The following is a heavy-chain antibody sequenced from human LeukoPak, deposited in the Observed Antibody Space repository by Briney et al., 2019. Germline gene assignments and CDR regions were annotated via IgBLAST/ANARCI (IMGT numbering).Heavy chain of an antibody. V-gene: IGHV3-7*01. CDR1: GFTFSSYW. CDR3: ARDTSPSIAAAGYDAFDI. D-gene: IGHD6-13*01. CDR2: IKQDGSEQ. J-gene: IGHJ3*02. Sequence: PGGSLRLSCAASGFTFSSYWMSWVRQAPGKGLEWVANIKQDGSEQHYMDSVKGRFTISRDTAKRFLYLHMNSLRAEDTAVYYCARDTSPSIAAAGYDAFDIWGQGTMVTVSS.